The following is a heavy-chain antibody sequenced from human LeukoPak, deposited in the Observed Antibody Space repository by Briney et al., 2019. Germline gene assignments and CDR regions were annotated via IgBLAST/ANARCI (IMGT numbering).Heavy chain of an antibody. CDR2: IIPIFGTA. CDR3: ARDGRGHWDTRIWYLGNWFDP. J-gene: IGHJ5*02. CDR1: GGTFSSYA. D-gene: IGHD6-13*01. Sequence: SVKVSCKASGGTFSSYAISWVRQAPGQGLEWMGGIIPIFGTANYAQKFQGRVTITADESTSTAYMELSSLRSEGTAVYYCARDGRGHWDTRIWYLGNWFDPWGQGTLVTVSS. V-gene: IGHV1-69*13.